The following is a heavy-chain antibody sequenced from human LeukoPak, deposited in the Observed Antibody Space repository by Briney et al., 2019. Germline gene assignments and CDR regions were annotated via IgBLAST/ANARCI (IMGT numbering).Heavy chain of an antibody. CDR2: IYYSGST. J-gene: IGHJ3*02. CDR3: ARNFLDFDAFDI. D-gene: IGHD3/OR15-3a*01. CDR1: GGSIGSYY. V-gene: IGHV4-59*01. Sequence: SETLSLTCTVSGGSIGSYYWSWIRQPPGKGLEWIGYIYYSGSTNYNPSLKSRVTISVDTSKNQFSLELSSVTAADTAVYYCARNFLDFDAFDIWGQGTMVAVSS.